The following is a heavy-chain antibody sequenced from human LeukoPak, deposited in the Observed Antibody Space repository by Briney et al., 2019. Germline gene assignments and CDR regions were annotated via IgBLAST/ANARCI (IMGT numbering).Heavy chain of an antibody. J-gene: IGHJ4*02. CDR2: INPSGGST. D-gene: IGHD3-3*01. V-gene: IGHV1-46*01. CDR3: ARDAYDFWSGYYFDY. CDR1: GYTFTSYY. Sequence: ASVKVSCKASGYTFTSYYMHWVRQAPGQGLEWMGIINPSGGSTSYAQKFQGRVTMTRDTSISTAYMELSRLRSDDTAVYYCARDAYDFWSGYYFDYWGQGTLVTVSS.